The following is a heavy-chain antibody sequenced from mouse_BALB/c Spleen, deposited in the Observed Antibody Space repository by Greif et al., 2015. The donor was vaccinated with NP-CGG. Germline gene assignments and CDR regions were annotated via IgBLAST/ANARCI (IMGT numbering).Heavy chain of an antibody. J-gene: IGHJ2*01. CDR2: IAPGSGST. Sequence: DLVKPGASVKLSCKASGYTFTSYWINWIKQRPGQGLEWIGRIAPGSGSTYYNEMFKGKATLTVDTSSSTAYIQLSSLSSEDSAVYFCASGGREGLDWGQGTTLTVSS. D-gene: IGHD1-1*02. CDR1: GYTFTSYW. CDR3: ASGGREGLD. V-gene: IGHV1S41*01.